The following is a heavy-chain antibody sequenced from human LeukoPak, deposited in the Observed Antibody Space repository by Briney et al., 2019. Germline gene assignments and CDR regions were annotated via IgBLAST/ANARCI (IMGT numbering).Heavy chain of an antibody. V-gene: IGHV1-2*02. CDR2: INPHSGDT. D-gene: IGHD5-12*01. CDR3: AREGPLSSIKH. CDR1: EYTFTGYY. Sequence: ASVKVSCKASEYTFTGYYLHWVRQAPGQGLEWMGWINPHSGDTDYAQKFQGRVTMTRDTSISTAYMELSRLRSDDTAVYYCAREGPLSSIKHWGQGTLVTVSS. J-gene: IGHJ1*01.